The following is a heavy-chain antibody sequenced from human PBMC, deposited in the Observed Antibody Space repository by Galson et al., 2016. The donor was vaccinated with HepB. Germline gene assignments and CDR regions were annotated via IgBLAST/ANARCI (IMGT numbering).Heavy chain of an antibody. Sequence: SVKVSCKASGYTFTSYYLHWVRQAPGQGLEWMGIINPSGGSTNYAQNLQGRVTMTRDTSTTTVHMELSSLRSEDTAVYYCARDPADCSGGSCYSGVEGFDIWGQGTMVTVSS. J-gene: IGHJ3*02. V-gene: IGHV1-46*04. CDR1: GYTFTSYY. D-gene: IGHD2-15*01. CDR2: INPSGGST. CDR3: ARDPADCSGGSCYSGVEGFDI.